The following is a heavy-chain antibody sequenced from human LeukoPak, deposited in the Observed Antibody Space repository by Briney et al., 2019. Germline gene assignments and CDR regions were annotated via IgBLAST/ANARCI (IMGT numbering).Heavy chain of an antibody. J-gene: IGHJ4*02. V-gene: IGHV4-59*01. CDR2: IYYSGST. Sequence: SETLCLTCTASGGSISSYYWSWIRQPPGKGLEWIGYIYYSGSTNYNPSLKSRVTISVDTSKNQFSLKLSSVTAADTAVYYCARVNLSSSSCYKEGNFDSWGQGTLVTVSS. CDR1: GGSISSYY. D-gene: IGHD6-13*01. CDR3: ARVNLSSSSCYKEGNFDS.